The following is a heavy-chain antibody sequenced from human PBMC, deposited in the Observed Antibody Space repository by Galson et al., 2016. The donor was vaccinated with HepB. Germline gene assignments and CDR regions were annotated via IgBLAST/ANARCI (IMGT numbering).Heavy chain of an antibody. CDR1: GYSFTGRY. CDR2: INPNSGGT. Sequence: SVKVSCKASGYSFTGRYMHWVRQAPGQGLEWMGWINPNSGGTDYAQRFKGMVTMTRDTSISTVYMELSSLRSDDTAIYYCAGGGLWFGELFPQAGAFDIWGQGTMVTVSS. V-gene: IGHV1-2*02. CDR3: AGGGLWFGELFPQAGAFDI. J-gene: IGHJ3*02. D-gene: IGHD3-10*01.